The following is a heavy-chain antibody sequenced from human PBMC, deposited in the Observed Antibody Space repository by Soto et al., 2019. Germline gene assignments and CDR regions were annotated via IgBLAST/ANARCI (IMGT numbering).Heavy chain of an antibody. Sequence: SETLSLTCTVSGGSIYNNYWSWIRQPPEKGLEWIGYIYYTGSTSYNPSLKSRVTISADTSKNQFSLWLSSVTAADTAVYYCAIAGLGNSHTFYIWGHGTMVTVSS. CDR1: GGSIYNNY. D-gene: IGHD1-26*01. V-gene: IGHV4-59*08. CDR2: IYYTGST. CDR3: AIAGLGNSHTFYI. J-gene: IGHJ3*02.